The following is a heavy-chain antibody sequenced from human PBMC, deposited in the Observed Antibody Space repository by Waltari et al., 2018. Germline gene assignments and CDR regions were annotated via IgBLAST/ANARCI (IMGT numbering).Heavy chain of an antibody. CDR1: GGSFIGYS. Sequence: QVQLQLWGAGLLKPSETLSLTCAVYGGSFIGYSWSCIRHPPGKGLEWITEINHSGRTKCNPSVKSRVTISVATSKNQFSRKLGSVTAADTAVYYCARQAGLTYYYDRRRAFDIWGQGTMVTVSS. J-gene: IGHJ3*02. CDR2: INHSGRT. V-gene: IGHV4-34*01. CDR3: ARQAGLTYYYDRRRAFDI. D-gene: IGHD3-22*01.